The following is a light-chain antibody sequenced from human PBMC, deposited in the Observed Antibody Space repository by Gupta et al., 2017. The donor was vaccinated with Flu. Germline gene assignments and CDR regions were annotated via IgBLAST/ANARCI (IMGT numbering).Light chain of an antibody. J-gene: IGKJ4*01. CDR1: QSVSSSQ. CDR3: QQYGSSSGLT. CDR2: GAS. V-gene: IGKV3D-20*01. Sequence: RATLFCGASQSVSSSQLAWYQQKPGLAPRLLIYGASSRATGIPESFSGSGSGTDFTLTISRLEPEDFALYYCQQYGSSSGLTFGGGTKVELK.